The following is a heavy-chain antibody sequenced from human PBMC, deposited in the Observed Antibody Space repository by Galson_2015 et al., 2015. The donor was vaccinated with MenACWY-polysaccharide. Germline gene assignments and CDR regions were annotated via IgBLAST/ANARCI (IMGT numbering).Heavy chain of an antibody. D-gene: IGHD3-16*01. CDR3: ARGPAKDGGPGYFDY. V-gene: IGHV3-33*01. Sequence: SLRLSCAASGFTFSSYGMHWVRQAPGKGLEWVAVIWYDGSNKYYADSVKGRFTISRDNSKHTLYLQMNSLRAEDTAVYYCARGPAKDGGPGYFDYWGQGTLVTVSS. J-gene: IGHJ4*02. CDR1: GFTFSSYG. CDR2: IWYDGSNK.